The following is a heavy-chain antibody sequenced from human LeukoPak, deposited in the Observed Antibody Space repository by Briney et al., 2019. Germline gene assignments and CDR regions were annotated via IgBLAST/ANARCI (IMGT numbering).Heavy chain of an antibody. D-gene: IGHD4/OR15-4a*01. J-gene: IGHJ4*02. V-gene: IGHV4-4*07. CDR3: ARRPGEYGGNDFDY. CDR1: GDSINSYY. CDR2: FYTSEST. Sequence: SETLSLTCTVSGDSINSYYWSWIRQPAGKGLEWIGRFYTSESTNYNPSLKTRVTVSVDTSKNQFSLKLSSVTAADTAVYYCARRPGEYGGNDFDYWGQGTLVTVSS.